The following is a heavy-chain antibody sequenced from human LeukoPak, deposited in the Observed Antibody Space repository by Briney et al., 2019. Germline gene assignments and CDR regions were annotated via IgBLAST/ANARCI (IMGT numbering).Heavy chain of an antibody. CDR2: IYYSGST. D-gene: IGHD3-22*01. CDR1: GGSFSSYY. CDR3: ARDSSGYRRGSFDY. V-gene: IGHV4-59*01. Sequence: SETLSLTCTVSGGSFSSYYWSWIRQPPGKGLEWTGYIYYSGSTNYNPSLKSRVAISVDTSNNQFSLKLSSVTAADTAVYYCARDSSGYRRGSFDYWGQGTLVTVSS. J-gene: IGHJ4*02.